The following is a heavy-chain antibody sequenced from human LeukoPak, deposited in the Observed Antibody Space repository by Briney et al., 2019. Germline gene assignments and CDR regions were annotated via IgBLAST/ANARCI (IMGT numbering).Heavy chain of an antibody. Sequence: SETLSLTCTVSGESMSGFYWNWIRQPPGKGLEWIGYMHYTGSTNYNPSLKSRVTISIDTSKNQFSLNLRSVTAADTAVYYCARVTGRDGYNYDRPFDYWGQGTLVTVSS. CDR3: ARVTGRDGYNYDRPFDY. J-gene: IGHJ4*02. CDR2: MHYTGST. CDR1: GESMSGFY. D-gene: IGHD5-24*01. V-gene: IGHV4-59*01.